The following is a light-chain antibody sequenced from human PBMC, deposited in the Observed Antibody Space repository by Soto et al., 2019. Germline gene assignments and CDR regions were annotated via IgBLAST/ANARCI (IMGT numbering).Light chain of an antibody. J-gene: IGKJ4*01. V-gene: IGKV3-11*01. CDR1: QSINNY. CDR3: QQRRNWPVT. CDR2: DAS. Sequence: EMVVTQSPATLSLSPWERATLSCRTSQSINNYLAWYQQKPGQAPRLLIYDASTRATGIPARFSGSGSGTDFTLTISSLEPEDLAVYFCQQRRNWPVTVRGGTMVDIK.